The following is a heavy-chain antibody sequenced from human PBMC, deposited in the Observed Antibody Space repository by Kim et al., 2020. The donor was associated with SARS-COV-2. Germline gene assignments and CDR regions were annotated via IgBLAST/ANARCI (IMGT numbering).Heavy chain of an antibody. D-gene: IGHD3-10*01. J-gene: IGHJ4*02. Sequence: ADSVRGRLTISREHSKNTLYLQMDSLRGEDTAVYYCAKDLLYVPGRGYFDSWGQGVLVTVSS. V-gene: IGHV3-23*01. CDR3: AKDLLYVPGRGYFDS.